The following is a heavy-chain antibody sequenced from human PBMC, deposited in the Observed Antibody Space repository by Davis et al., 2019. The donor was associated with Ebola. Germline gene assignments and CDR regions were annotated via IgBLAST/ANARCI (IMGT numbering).Heavy chain of an antibody. CDR2: FYIGGNT. V-gene: IGHV3-53*01. CDR3: ARARSGSYYSFDY. J-gene: IGHJ4*02. CDR1: GFTFSDYY. Sequence: GESLKISCAASGFTFSDYYMSWVRQAPGKGLEWVSVFYIGGNTYYADSVKGRFTISRDNSKNMLYLQMNSLRAEDTAMYYCARARSGSYYSFDYWGQGTLVTVSS. D-gene: IGHD1-26*01.